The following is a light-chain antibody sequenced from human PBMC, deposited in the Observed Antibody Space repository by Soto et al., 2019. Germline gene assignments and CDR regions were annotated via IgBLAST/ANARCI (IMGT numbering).Light chain of an antibody. V-gene: IGKV1-39*01. CDR1: QTISYY. CDR2: SAS. J-gene: IGKJ1*01. CDR3: QQTYRLPWT. Sequence: DIQLTQSPSFLSASVGDRVTIACRASQTISYYVNWYQQKPGKAPMLLIYSASSLQSGVPSRFSGSGSGTDLTVTINSLQPEDFATYICQQTYRLPWTFGQGTKVDIK.